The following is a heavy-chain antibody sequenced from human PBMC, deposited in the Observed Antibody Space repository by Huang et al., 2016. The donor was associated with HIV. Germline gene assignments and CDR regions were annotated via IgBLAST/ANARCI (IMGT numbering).Heavy chain of an antibody. CDR1: GFTFSDYY. J-gene: IGHJ4*02. CDR2: ISSRGTTV. V-gene: IGHV3-11*04. Sequence: QVQLVESGGGLVKPGKSLRLSCEVVGFTFSDYYMSGIRQGPGKGLEGVADISSRGTTVSYAESVKGRFTISRDNTKNSLYLQMNSLRAEDTAVYYCARHYNNYIDYFDYWGQGTLVTVSS. D-gene: IGHD4-4*01. CDR3: ARHYNNYIDYFDY.